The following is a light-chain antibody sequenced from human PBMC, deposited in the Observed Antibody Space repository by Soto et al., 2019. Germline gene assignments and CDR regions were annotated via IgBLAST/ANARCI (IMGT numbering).Light chain of an antibody. CDR2: DTN. CDR3: AVWDISLSGVL. V-gene: IGLV1-51*01. CDR1: SSNIGNNY. Sequence: QSVLTQPPSVSVAPGQTVTISCSGSSSNIGNNYVSWYQQFPGTVPKLLVSDTNDRPSGIPDRFSASRSGTSATLGITGLQTGDEADYYCAVWDISLSGVLFGGGTKLTVL. J-gene: IGLJ2*01.